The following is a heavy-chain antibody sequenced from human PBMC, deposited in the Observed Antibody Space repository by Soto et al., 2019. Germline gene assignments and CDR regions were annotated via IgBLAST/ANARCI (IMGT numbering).Heavy chain of an antibody. V-gene: IGHV4-38-2*01. CDR2: IYHTGTT. CDR1: GDSIISIYH. Sequence: SETLSLTCAVSGDSIISIYHWALIRQPPGRGLEWVASIYHTGTTYYNPSLKSRVTISVDTPKNQFSLNLRSVTAADSAVYYCARTENVGYYPHLGQGNLVTVSS. J-gene: IGHJ4*02. D-gene: IGHD3-3*01. CDR3: ARTENVGYYPH.